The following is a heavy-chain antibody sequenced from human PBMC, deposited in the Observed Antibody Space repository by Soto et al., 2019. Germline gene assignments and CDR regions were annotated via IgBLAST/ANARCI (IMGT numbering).Heavy chain of an antibody. J-gene: IGHJ4*02. CDR2: VNHFGST. V-gene: IGHV4-34*02. D-gene: IGHD2-2*01. CDR3: ARGRGPTRRSQPYFDH. CDR1: GGAFSDYH. Sequence: QVQFQHWGAGLLKPSETVSLTCAVNGGAFSDYHWTWICQAPGNGLVWIGEVNHFGSTKYNPSLQSRVTISLDTSKNLFSLNLTSVTAADTALYYCARGRGPTRRSQPYFDHWGQGALVSVSS.